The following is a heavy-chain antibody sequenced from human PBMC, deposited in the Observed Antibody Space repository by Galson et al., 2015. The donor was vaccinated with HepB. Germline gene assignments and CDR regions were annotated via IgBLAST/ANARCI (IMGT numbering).Heavy chain of an antibody. CDR1: GFTFSDYY. V-gene: IGHV3-11*01. CDR3: ARQIDCDTMSCYIGWFDP. Sequence: SLRLSCAASGFTFSDYYMSWIRQAPGKGLEWISYISGSGSPKSYADSVQGRFTISRDNAKNSLYLQMNSLRAEDTAVYYCARQIDCDTMSCYIGWFDPWGPGTLVTVSS. CDR2: ISGSGSPK. D-gene: IGHD2-2*02. J-gene: IGHJ5*02.